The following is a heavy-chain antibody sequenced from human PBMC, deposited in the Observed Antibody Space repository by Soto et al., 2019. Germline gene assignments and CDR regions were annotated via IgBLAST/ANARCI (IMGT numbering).Heavy chain of an antibody. CDR3: ARDPAGYYYFDY. CDR1: NGSVSGYY. V-gene: IGHV4-4*07. CDR2: IYTIGST. D-gene: IGHD2-15*01. J-gene: IGHJ4*02. Sequence: SETLSLTCTVSNGSVSGYYWSWIRRPAGKGLEWIGRIYTIGSTSYNPSLKSRVSMSVDTSKNQFSLKVKSVTAADTAVYYCARDPAGYYYFDYWGQGALVTVSS.